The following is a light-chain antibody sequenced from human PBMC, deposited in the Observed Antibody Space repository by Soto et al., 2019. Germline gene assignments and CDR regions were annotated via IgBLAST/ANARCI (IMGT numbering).Light chain of an antibody. J-gene: IGLJ3*02. Sequence: QSALTQPPSASGSPGQSVSISCTGTRDDVGGYNYVSWYQQHPGKPPKLLIYEVYKRPLGVPARFSGAKSGNTASLTVSGLQADDEGVYYCSSYVTSNVVVFGGGTQLTVL. CDR1: RDDVGGYNY. V-gene: IGLV2-8*01. CDR3: SSYVTSNVVV. CDR2: EVY.